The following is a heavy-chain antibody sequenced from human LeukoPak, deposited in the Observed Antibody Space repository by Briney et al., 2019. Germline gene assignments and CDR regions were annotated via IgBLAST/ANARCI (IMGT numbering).Heavy chain of an antibody. V-gene: IGHV4-59*01. CDR3: ARDGLPGAMSLDI. J-gene: IGHJ3*02. CDR2: IYYSGST. Sequence: SETLSLTCTVSGGSISSYYWNWIRQPPGKGLEWIGYIYYSGSTKYNPSLKSRVTISVDTSKNQFSLKLSSVTAADTAVYCCARDGLPGAMSLDIWGQGTMVTVSS. D-gene: IGHD2-2*01. CDR1: GGSISSYY.